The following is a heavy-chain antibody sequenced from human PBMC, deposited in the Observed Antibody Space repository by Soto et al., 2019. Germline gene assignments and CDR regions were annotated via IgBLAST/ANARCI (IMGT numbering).Heavy chain of an antibody. D-gene: IGHD2-2*01. Sequence: GGSLRLSCAASGFTFSSYAMKWVRQAPGKGLEWVSLIGESGTPTYYADSAKGRFTISRDNSGNTLFLEMYSLRAEDTAVYYCARYIPGVRYYGLDVWGQGTTVTVSS. CDR2: IGESGTPT. CDR1: GFTFSSYA. V-gene: IGHV3-23*01. J-gene: IGHJ6*02. CDR3: ARYIPGVRYYGLDV.